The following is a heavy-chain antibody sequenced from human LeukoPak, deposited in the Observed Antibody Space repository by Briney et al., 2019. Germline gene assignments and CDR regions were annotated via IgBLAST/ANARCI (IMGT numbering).Heavy chain of an antibody. Sequence: SETLSLTCTVSGGSISSSSYYWGWVRQPPGKGLEWIGEIYHSGSFNYNPSLRSRVTISVDTSKNQFSLKLSSVTAADTAVYYCARARAGNYFDYWGQGTLVTVSS. CDR2: IYHSGSF. V-gene: IGHV4-39*07. J-gene: IGHJ4*02. CDR3: ARARAGNYFDY. CDR1: GGSISSSSYY. D-gene: IGHD3-10*01.